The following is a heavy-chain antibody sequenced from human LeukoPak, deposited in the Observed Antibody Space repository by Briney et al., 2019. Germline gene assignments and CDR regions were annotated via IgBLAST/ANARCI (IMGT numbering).Heavy chain of an antibody. J-gene: IGHJ3*02. Sequence: SGTLSLTCGVCSGSISSGIWWSWVRQPPGKGLECIGEIYHSGSTNYNPSLKSRATISVDKSKGQFSLKLSSVTAADTAIYYCARKPTTSDALDMWGQGTMVTVSS. V-gene: IGHV4-4*02. CDR3: ARKPTTSDALDM. CDR1: SGSISSGIW. D-gene: IGHD1-26*01. CDR2: IYHSGST.